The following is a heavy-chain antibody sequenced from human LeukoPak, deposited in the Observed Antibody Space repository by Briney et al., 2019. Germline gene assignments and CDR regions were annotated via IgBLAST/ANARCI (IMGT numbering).Heavy chain of an antibody. V-gene: IGHV3-74*01. CDR2: LNKDGIDT. CDR3: ARVHHRSWGGFDY. CDR1: GFTFSTYW. J-gene: IGHJ4*02. D-gene: IGHD3-16*01. Sequence: PGGSLRLSCAASGFTFSTYWMHWVRQAPGKGLVWVSRLNKDGIDTDYADSVKGRFTISRDNAKNTLYLQMNSLRAEDTAVYYCARVHHRSWGGFDYWGQGILVTVSS.